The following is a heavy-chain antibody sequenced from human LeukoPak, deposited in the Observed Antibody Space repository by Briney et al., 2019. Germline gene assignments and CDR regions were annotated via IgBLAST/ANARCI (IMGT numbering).Heavy chain of an antibody. CDR1: GGSISSYY. CDR2: IYYSGST. J-gene: IGHJ5*02. Sequence: PSETLSLTCTVSGGSISSYYWSWIRQPPGKGLEWIGYIYYSGSTNYNPSLKSRVTISVDTSKNQFSLKLSSVTAADTAVYYCPRDAGCSGGSCYSLWFDPWGQGTLVTVSS. V-gene: IGHV4-59*01. D-gene: IGHD2-15*01. CDR3: PRDAGCSGGSCYSLWFDP.